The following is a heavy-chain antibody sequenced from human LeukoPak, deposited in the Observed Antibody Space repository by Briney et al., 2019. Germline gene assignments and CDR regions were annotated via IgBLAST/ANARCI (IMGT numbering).Heavy chain of an antibody. J-gene: IGHJ4*02. Sequence: SETLSLTCTVSGGSISSYYWSWIRQPPGKGLEWIGYIYYSGSTYYNPSLKSRVTISVDTSKNQFSLKLSSVTAADTAVYYCAHESWSSSSYWGQGTLVTVSS. V-gene: IGHV4-59*06. CDR1: GGSISSYY. D-gene: IGHD2-15*01. CDR3: AHESWSSSSY. CDR2: IYYSGST.